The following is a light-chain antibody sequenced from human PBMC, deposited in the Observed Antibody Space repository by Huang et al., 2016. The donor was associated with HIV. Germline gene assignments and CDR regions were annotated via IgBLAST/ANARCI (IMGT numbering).Light chain of an antibody. CDR1: QIISSN. V-gene: IGKV3-15*01. CDR3: QQYNNWPRT. Sequence: EIVMTLSPATLSVAPGDTAPLSCRASQIISSNLAWYQQKPGQAPRLLIYDAYTRATGVPAMFSGSGSVTECTLTISSLQSEDFAVYYCQQYNNWPRTFGGGTKVEIK. CDR2: DAY. J-gene: IGKJ4*01.